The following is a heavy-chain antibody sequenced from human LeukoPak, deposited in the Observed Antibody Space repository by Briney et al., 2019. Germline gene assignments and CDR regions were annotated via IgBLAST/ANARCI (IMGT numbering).Heavy chain of an antibody. CDR3: ARVVAVAGSNWFDP. D-gene: IGHD6-19*01. CDR2: IYYSGST. Sequence: SETLSLTCTVSGGSISSHYWSWIRQPPGKGLEWIGYIYYSGSTNYNPSLKRRVTISVDTSKNQFSLKLSSVTAADTAVYYCARVVAVAGSNWFDPWGQGTLVTVSS. V-gene: IGHV4-59*11. J-gene: IGHJ5*02. CDR1: GGSISSHY.